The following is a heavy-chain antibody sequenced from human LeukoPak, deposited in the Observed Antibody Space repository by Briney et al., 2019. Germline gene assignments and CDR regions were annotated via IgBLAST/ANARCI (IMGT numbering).Heavy chain of an antibody. CDR1: VGSISSSNYY. CDR3: ARVLDNWFDP. D-gene: IGHD2/OR15-2a*01. J-gene: IGHJ5*02. CDR2: IYYSGST. V-gene: IGHV4-39*07. Sequence: PSETLSLTCTVSVGSISSSNYYWGWIRQPPGKGLEWIGSIYYSGSTYYNPSLKSRVTISVDTSKNQFSLRLSSVTAADTAVYYCARVLDNWFDPWGQGTLVTVSS.